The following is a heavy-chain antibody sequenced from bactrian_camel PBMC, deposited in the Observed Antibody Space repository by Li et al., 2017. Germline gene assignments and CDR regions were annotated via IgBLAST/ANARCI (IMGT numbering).Heavy chain of an antibody. D-gene: IGHD3*01. CDR2: LDVSGHD. J-gene: IGHJ4*01. CDR3: GKTGIYSRGDYYYTDY. CDR1: GTLPSSVC. Sequence: HVQLVESGGASVQAGGSLVLSCAVSGTLPSSVCMGWFRRTPSLEREGVALLDVSGHDDYADSVKGRFTISRDNAKNTLYLRLNSLKTEDTAMYYCGKTGIYSRGDYYYTDYWGQGTQVTVS. V-gene: IGHV3S53*01.